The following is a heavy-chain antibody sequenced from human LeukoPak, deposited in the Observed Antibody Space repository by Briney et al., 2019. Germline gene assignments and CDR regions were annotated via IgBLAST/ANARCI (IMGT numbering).Heavy chain of an antibody. CDR3: ARSYDYKMGGFDY. J-gene: IGHJ4*02. D-gene: IGHD5-12*01. CDR1: GGSISSYY. V-gene: IGHV4-59*01. Sequence: SETLSLTCTVSGGSISSYYWSWIRQPPGKGLEWIGYIYYSGSTNYNPSLKSRVTISVDTSKNQFSLKLSSVTAADTAVYYCARSYDYKMGGFDYWGQGTLVTVSS. CDR2: IYYSGST.